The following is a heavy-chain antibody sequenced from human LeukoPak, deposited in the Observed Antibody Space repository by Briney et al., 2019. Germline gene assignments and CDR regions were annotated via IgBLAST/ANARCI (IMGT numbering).Heavy chain of an antibody. V-gene: IGHV4-39*07. J-gene: IGHJ4*02. D-gene: IGHD5-24*01. CDR1: GGSISSSSYY. Sequence: SETLSLTCTVSGGSISSSSYYWGWIRQPPGKGLEWIGSIYHSGSTYYNPSLKSRVTISVDTSKNQFSLKLSSVTAADTAVYYCARVRKDGYNLATDFDYWGQGTLVTVSS. CDR2: IYHSGST. CDR3: ARVRKDGYNLATDFDY.